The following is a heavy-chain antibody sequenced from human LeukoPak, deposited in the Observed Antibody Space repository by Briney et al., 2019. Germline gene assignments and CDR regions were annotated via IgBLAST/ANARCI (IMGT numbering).Heavy chain of an antibody. J-gene: IGHJ4*02. CDR3: ARRGPGLYSGYDLYFDY. Sequence: ASVKVSCKASGGTFSSYAISWVRQAPGQGLEWMGGIFPIFGTANYAQKFQGRVTITADESTSTAYMELSSLRSEDTAVYYCARRGPGLYSGYDLYFDYWGQGTLVTVSS. V-gene: IGHV1-69*13. D-gene: IGHD5-12*01. CDR2: IFPIFGTA. CDR1: GGTFSSYA.